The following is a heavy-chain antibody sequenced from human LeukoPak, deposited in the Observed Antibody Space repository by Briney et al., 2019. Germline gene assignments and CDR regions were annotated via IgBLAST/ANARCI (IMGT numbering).Heavy chain of an antibody. CDR2: INPNSGGT. D-gene: IGHD2-15*01. CDR3: ASLCSGGSCYLGGYDAFDI. CDR1: GYTFTGYY. J-gene: IGHJ3*02. Sequence: ASVKVPCKASGYTFTGYYMHWVRQAPGQGLEWMGWINPNSGGTNYAQKFQGRVTMTRDTSISTAYMELSRLRSDDTAVYYCASLCSGGSCYLGGYDAFDIWGQGTMVTVSS. V-gene: IGHV1-2*02.